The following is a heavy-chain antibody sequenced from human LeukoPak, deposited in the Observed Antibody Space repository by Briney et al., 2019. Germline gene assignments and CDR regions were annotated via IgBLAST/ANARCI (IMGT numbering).Heavy chain of an antibody. J-gene: IGHJ3*02. CDR2: IYYSGST. V-gene: IGHV4-59*01. Sequence: PSETLSLTCTVSGGSISSYYWSWIRQPPGKGLEWIGYIYYSGSTNYNPSLKSRVTISVDTSKNQFSLKLSSVTAADTAVYYCARFRDSSGYHAFDIWGQGTMVTVSS. CDR1: GGSISSYY. CDR3: ARFRDSSGYHAFDI. D-gene: IGHD3-22*01.